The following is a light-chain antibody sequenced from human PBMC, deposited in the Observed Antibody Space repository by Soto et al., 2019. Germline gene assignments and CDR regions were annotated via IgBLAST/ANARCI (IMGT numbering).Light chain of an antibody. CDR1: QSVRSN. J-gene: IGKJ3*01. Sequence: EIVMTQSPATLSVSPGERATLSCRASQSVRSNLAWYHQKPGQAPRLLIYGASTRATGIPARFSGSGSGTEFTLTISSVQSEDFAVYYCQQYSNWPTFGPGTKVDIK. CDR2: GAS. V-gene: IGKV3-15*01. CDR3: QQYSNWPT.